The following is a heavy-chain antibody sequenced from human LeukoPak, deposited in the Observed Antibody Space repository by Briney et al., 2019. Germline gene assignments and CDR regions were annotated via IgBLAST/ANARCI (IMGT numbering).Heavy chain of an antibody. J-gene: IGHJ4*02. Sequence: GGSLRLSCAASGFTFSTYGMSWVRQAPGKGLEWVSAISGSGGSTYYADSVKGRFTISRDNSKNTLYLQMNSLRAEDTAVYYCAKPRHYDFWSGYSEYFDYWGQGTLVTVSS. CDR3: AKPRHYDFWSGYSEYFDY. D-gene: IGHD3-3*01. CDR2: ISGSGGST. V-gene: IGHV3-23*01. CDR1: GFTFSTYG.